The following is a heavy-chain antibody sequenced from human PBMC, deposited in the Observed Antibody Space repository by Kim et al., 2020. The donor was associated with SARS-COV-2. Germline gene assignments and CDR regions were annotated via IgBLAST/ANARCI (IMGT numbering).Heavy chain of an antibody. Sequence: GGSLRLSCAASGVTFSSYSMNWVRQAPGKGLEWVSYISSSSSTIYYADSVKGRFTISRDNAKNSLYLQMNSLRDEDTAVYYCARGPLWFGEENYGMDVWGQGTTVTVSS. J-gene: IGHJ6*02. V-gene: IGHV3-48*02. CDR1: GVTFSSYS. CDR2: ISSSSSTI. D-gene: IGHD3-10*01. CDR3: ARGPLWFGEENYGMDV.